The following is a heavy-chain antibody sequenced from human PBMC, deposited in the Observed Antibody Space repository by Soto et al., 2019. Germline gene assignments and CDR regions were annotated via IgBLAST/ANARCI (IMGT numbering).Heavy chain of an antibody. Sequence: QVQLVESGGGVVQPGGSLRLSCATSGFIFSTYGMQWVRQSPGEGLEWVAVMANDGSYQYYADSVKCRFTISRDNSKNTLYLQMDSLRREDTAVYYCARSIGGSSYYPPDYWGQGTLVTVSS. J-gene: IGHJ4*02. CDR2: MANDGSYQ. CDR3: ARSIGGSSYYPPDY. D-gene: IGHD2-15*01. V-gene: IGHV3-30*03. CDR1: GFIFSTYG.